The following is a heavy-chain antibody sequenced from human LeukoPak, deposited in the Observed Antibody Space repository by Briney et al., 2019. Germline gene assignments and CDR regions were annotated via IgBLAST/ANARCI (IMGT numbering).Heavy chain of an antibody. J-gene: IGHJ4*02. V-gene: IGHV3-23*01. Sequence: GETLRLSCAASGFTFSSYGMSWVRQAPGKGLEWVSAISDSGGRTFYADSVKGRFTISRDNSKNTLYLQINSLRAEDTAVYYCAKDSYDTSIWGQGTLVTVSA. CDR1: GFTFSSYG. CDR3: AKDSYDTSI. D-gene: IGHD3-22*01. CDR2: ISDSGGRT.